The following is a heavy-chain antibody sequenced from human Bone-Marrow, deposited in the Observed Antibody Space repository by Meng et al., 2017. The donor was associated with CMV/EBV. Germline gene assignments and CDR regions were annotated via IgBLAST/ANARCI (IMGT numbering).Heavy chain of an antibody. D-gene: IGHD2-21*01. J-gene: IGHJ6*02. CDR2: IVVGSGNT. CDR1: GFTFTSSA. Sequence: SVKVSCKASGFTFTSSAVQWVRQARGQRLEWIGWIVVGSGNTNYAQKFQERVTITRDMSTSTAYMELSSLRSEDTAVYYCAAPHNCGGDCYSSHPLGMDVWGQGTTVTVSS. CDR3: AAPHNCGGDCYSSHPLGMDV. V-gene: IGHV1-58*01.